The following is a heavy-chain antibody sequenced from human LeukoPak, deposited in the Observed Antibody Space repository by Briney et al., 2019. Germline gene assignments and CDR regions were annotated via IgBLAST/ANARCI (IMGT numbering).Heavy chain of an antibody. V-gene: IGHV3-15*01. CDR2: IKSKIDGGTA. Sequence: PGGSLRLSCAASGFTFSNAWMSWVRQAPGKGLEWVGRIKSKIDGGTADYAAPVKGRFTISRDDSKDTLYLQMSGLKTEDTAVYYCTTDPLLGMGGQGTRVTVSS. D-gene: IGHD3-3*01. J-gene: IGHJ4*02. CDR3: TTDPLLGM. CDR1: GFTFSNAW.